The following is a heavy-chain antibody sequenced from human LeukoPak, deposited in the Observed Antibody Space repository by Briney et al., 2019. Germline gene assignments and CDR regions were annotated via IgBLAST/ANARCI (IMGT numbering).Heavy chain of an antibody. D-gene: IGHD5-12*01. J-gene: IGHJ3*02. CDR1: GYTFTSYA. Sequence: ASVKVSCKASGYTFTSYAMHWVRQAPGQRLERMGWINAGNGNTKYSQKFQGRVTITRDTSASTAYMELSSLRSEDTAVYYCARGISRGGYSGYDAFDIWGQGTMVTVSS. CDR2: INAGNGNT. V-gene: IGHV1-3*01. CDR3: ARGISRGGYSGYDAFDI.